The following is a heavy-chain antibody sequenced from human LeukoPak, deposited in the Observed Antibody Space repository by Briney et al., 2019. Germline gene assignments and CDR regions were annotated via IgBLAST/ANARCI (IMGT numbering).Heavy chain of an antibody. J-gene: IGHJ4*02. Sequence: SETLSLTCAVSGGSINSTTWWSWVRQPPGKGLEWIGEIYHTGGTNYNLSLKSRVTISVDKSKNQFSLKLTSVTAADTAVYYCARTYCTTTSCYQWLDYWGQGILVTISS. CDR3: ARTYCTTTSCYQWLDY. D-gene: IGHD2-2*01. CDR1: GGSINSTTW. CDR2: IYHTGGT. V-gene: IGHV4-4*02.